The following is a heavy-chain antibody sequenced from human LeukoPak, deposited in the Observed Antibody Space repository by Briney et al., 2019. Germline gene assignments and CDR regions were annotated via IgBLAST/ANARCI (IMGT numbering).Heavy chain of an antibody. CDR1: GGTFSSYA. V-gene: IGHV1-69*06. CDR3: ARVYSSGTYFDY. Sequence: SVKVSCKASGGTFSSYAISWVRQAPGQGLEWMGGIIPMFGTANYAQKFHGRVTITADRSTSTAYMELSSLKSDDTAIYYCARVYSSGTYFDYWGQGTLVTVSS. CDR2: IIPMFGTA. J-gene: IGHJ4*02. D-gene: IGHD3-10*01.